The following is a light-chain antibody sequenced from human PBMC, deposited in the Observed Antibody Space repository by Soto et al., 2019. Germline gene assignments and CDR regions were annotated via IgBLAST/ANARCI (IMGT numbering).Light chain of an antibody. V-gene: IGKV1-39*01. CDR2: AAS. CDR1: QSISSY. J-gene: IGKJ5*01. CDR3: QQRHSYPIT. Sequence: DIQMTQSPSSLSASVGDRVTITCRASQSISSYLNWYQQKPGKAPKLLIYAASSLQSGVPSRFSGSGSGTDFTLTISSLQPEDVATYYCQQRHSYPITFGQGTRLEI.